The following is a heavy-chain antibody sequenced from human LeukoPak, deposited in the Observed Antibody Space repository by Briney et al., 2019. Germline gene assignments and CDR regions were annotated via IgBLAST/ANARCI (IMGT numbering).Heavy chain of an antibody. J-gene: IGHJ3*02. CDR2: IYSGGDT. D-gene: IGHD2-2*01. Sequence: GGSLRLSCAASGFTFSSYWMSWVRQAPGKGLECVSIIYSGGDTYYTDSVKGRFSVSRDNSKNTLYLQMNSLRVDDTAVYYCARGSCSNIRCHDAFDIWGQGTMVTVSS. CDR1: GFTFSSYW. V-gene: IGHV3-53*01. CDR3: ARGSCSNIRCHDAFDI.